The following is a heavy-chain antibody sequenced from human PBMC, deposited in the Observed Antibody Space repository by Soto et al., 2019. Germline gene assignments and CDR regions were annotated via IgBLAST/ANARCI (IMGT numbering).Heavy chain of an antibody. V-gene: IGHV1-8*01. D-gene: IGHD3-3*01. CDR2: MNPNSGNT. Sequence: GASVKVSCKASGYTFTSYDINWVRQATGQGLEWMGWMNPNSGNTGYAQKFQGRVTMTRNTSISTAYMELSSLRSEDTAVYYCARGRMRITIFGVVITGMDVWGKGTTVTGSS. CDR1: GYTFTSYD. J-gene: IGHJ6*03. CDR3: ARGRMRITIFGVVITGMDV.